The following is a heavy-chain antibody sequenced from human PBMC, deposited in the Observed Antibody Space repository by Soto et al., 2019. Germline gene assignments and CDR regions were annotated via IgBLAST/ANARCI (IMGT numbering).Heavy chain of an antibody. V-gene: IGHV4-39*01. CDR1: GGSISSSSYY. D-gene: IGHD6-19*01. CDR2: IYYSGST. CDR3: ARHVAGYSSGLDY. Sequence: QLQLQESGPGLVKPSETLSLTCTVSGGSISSSSYYWGWIRQPPGKGLEWIGGIYYSGSTYYNPSLKSRVTISVDTSKNQFPLKLSSVTAADTAVYYCARHVAGYSSGLDYWGQGTLVTVSS. J-gene: IGHJ4*02.